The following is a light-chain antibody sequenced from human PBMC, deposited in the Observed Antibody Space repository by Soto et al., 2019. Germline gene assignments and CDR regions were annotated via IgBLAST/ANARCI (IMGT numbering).Light chain of an antibody. V-gene: IGKV1-5*03. Sequence: DIQMTQSPSTLSASVGDRVTITCRARQSIDGWLAWYQQKPGKAPKLLIYRASSLESGVPSRFSGSGSGTEFTLTISSLQPDDFATYYCQQYKTYMYNFAQGTKLEIK. CDR3: QQYKTYMYN. CDR1: QSIDGW. J-gene: IGKJ2*01. CDR2: RAS.